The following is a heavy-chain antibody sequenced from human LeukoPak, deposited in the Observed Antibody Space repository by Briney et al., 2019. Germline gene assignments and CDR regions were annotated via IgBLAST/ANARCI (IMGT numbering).Heavy chain of an antibody. D-gene: IGHD3-22*01. CDR2: ISSSGSTI. CDR1: GFXFSSYE. V-gene: IGHV3-48*03. J-gene: IGHJ4*02. CDR3: ARASWNDSSGYDY. Sequence: GGSLRLSCAASGFXFSSYEINWVRQAPGKGLEWVSYISSSGSTISYADSVKGRFTISRDNAKNSLYLQMNSLRAEDTAVYYCARASWNDSSGYDYWGQGTLVTVSS.